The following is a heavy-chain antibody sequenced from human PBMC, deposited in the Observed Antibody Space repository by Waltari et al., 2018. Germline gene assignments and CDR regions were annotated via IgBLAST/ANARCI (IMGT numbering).Heavy chain of an antibody. CDR1: GYSISSGYY. CDR2: IYNSGST. Sequence: QVQLQESGPGLVKPSETLSLTCAVSGYSISSGYYWGWIRQPPGNGLEWIGSIYNSGSTYYNPSLKSRVTISVDTSKNQFSLKLSSVTAADTAVYYCARQWYYGSGSYYTAEYFQHWGQGTLVTVSS. D-gene: IGHD3-10*01. V-gene: IGHV4-38-2*01. CDR3: ARQWYYGSGSYYTAEYFQH. J-gene: IGHJ1*01.